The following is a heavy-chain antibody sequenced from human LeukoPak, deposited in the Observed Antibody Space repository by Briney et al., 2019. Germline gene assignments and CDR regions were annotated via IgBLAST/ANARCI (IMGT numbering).Heavy chain of an antibody. CDR3: ARDNKVVATIREFDY. V-gene: IGHV3-21*01. CDR2: ISSSSSYI. D-gene: IGHD5-12*01. Sequence: GGSLLLSCGASGFTFSRYSMNWVRQAPGKGLEWVSSISSSSSYIYYADSVKGRFTISRDNAKNSLYLQMNSLRAEDTAVYYCARDNKVVATIREFDYWGQGTLVTVSS. J-gene: IGHJ4*02. CDR1: GFTFSRYS.